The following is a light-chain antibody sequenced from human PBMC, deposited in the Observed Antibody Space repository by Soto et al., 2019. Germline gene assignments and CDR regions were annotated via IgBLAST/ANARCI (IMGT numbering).Light chain of an antibody. J-gene: IGKJ4*01. V-gene: IGKV3-11*01. CDR1: QSVSSY. CDR3: QQRSDWPSLT. Sequence: EIVLTQSPATLSLSPGERATLSCRASQSVSSYLAWYQQKPGQAPGLLIYDASNRATGIPARFSGSGSGTDFTLTISSLEPEDFAVYYCQQRSDWPSLTFGGGTKVEIQ. CDR2: DAS.